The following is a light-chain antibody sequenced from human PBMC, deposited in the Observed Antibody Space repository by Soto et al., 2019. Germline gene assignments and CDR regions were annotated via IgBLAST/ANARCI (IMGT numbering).Light chain of an antibody. J-gene: IGKJ1*01. CDR2: WAS. V-gene: IGKV4-1*01. Sequence: DIVMTQSPDSLAVSLGERATINCKSSQSVLYSSNNKDYLAWYQQKPGRPPKLLLYWASTRESGVPDRFSGSGSGTDFTLTISSLQAEDVAVYYCQRYYSTPWTFGQGTKVEIK. CDR1: QSVLYSSNNKDY. CDR3: QRYYSTPWT.